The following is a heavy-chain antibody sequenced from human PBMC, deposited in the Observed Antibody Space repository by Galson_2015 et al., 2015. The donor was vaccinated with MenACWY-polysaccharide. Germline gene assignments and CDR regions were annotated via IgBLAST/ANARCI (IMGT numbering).Heavy chain of an antibody. CDR3: ARDSGIAGADDY. J-gene: IGHJ4*02. CDR2: INGGSSTI. D-gene: IGHD6-13*01. V-gene: IGHV3-48*02. CDR1: GFTFSTYS. Sequence: SLRLSCAASGFTFSTYSMTWVRQAPGKGLEWVSYINGGSSTIYYEDSVKGRFTISRDNAKNSLYLQMNSLRDDDTAVYYCARDSGIAGADDYWGQGTLVTVSS.